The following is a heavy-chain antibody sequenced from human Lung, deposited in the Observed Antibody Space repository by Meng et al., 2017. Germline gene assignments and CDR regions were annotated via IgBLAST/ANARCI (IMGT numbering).Heavy chain of an antibody. J-gene: IGHJ4*02. CDR3: TISDYGNFDY. CDR1: GYTFTSYY. Sequence: QVQLVQPGAEVKKPGAPVKGSCKASGYTFTSYYMHWVRQAPGQGLEWMGIIDPSGGSTDYAQKFQGRVTVTGDTSTSTVYMDLSSLRSEDTAVYYCTISDYGNFDYWGQGTLVTVSS. V-gene: IGHV1-46*03. D-gene: IGHD4-17*01. CDR2: IDPSGGST.